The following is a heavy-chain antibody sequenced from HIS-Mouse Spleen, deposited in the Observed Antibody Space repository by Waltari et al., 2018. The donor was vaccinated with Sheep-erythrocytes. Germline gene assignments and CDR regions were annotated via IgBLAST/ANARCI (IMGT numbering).Heavy chain of an antibody. CDR3: AKRYSGSYYYYYYYGMDV. V-gene: IGHV3-30*18. D-gene: IGHD1-26*01. J-gene: IGHJ6*02. Sequence: QVQLVEPGGAVVQLGGSLGLPCEAPGFTLSSYGLHWFGRPPAKGLEWVAVISYEGSNKNYPESVKGRLTISRDNSKNTLYLQMNSLRAEDTAVYYCAKRYSGSYYYYYYYGMDVWGQGTTVTVSS. CDR1: GFTLSSYG. CDR2: ISYEGSNK.